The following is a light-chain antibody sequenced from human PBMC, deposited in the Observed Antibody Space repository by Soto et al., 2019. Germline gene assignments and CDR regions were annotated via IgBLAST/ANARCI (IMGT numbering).Light chain of an antibody. CDR1: QSVGTW. V-gene: IGKV1-5*01. J-gene: IGKJ4*01. Sequence: DIQLSKSPAALSASEGVRVTSTCRASQSVGTWLAWYQQKPGKAPKLLIYDASTLGNGVPSRFSGGGSGTEFTLTISGLQPEDFATYYCLQDYNYPLTFGGGTKVDIK. CDR3: LQDYNYPLT. CDR2: DAS.